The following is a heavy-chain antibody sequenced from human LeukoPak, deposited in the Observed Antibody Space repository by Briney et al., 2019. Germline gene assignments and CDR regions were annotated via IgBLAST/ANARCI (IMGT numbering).Heavy chain of an antibody. CDR1: GGSFSGYY. Sequence: SETLSLTCAVYGGSFSGYYWSWIRQPPGKGLEWIGEINHSGSTNYNPSLKSRVTISVDTSKNQFSLKLSSVTAADTAVYYCARGVRYFDYWGQGTLVTVSS. J-gene: IGHJ4*02. CDR3: ARGVRYFDY. CDR2: INHSGST. V-gene: IGHV4-34*01.